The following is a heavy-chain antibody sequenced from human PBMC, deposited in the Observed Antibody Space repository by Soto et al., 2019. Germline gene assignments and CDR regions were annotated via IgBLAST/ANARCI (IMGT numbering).Heavy chain of an antibody. Sequence: QVTLKESGPVLVKPTETLTLTCTVSGFSLSNARMGVSWIRQPPGKALEWLAHIFSNDEKSYSTSLKSRLTTPXXXSXXQVVLTMTNMDPVDTATYYCALVVITTYYYYGMDVWGQGTTVTVSS. CDR1: GFSLSNARMG. CDR3: ALVVITTYYYYGMDV. CDR2: IFSNDEK. V-gene: IGHV2-26*01. D-gene: IGHD3-22*01. J-gene: IGHJ6*02.